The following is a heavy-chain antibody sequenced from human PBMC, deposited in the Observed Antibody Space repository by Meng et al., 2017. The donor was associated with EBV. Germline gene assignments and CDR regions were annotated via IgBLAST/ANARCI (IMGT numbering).Heavy chain of an antibody. CDR1: GFIFRNSA. J-gene: IGHJ4*02. D-gene: IGHD3-16*01. V-gene: IGHV3-73*01. CDR3: WGDLNYGSY. CDR2: VETKTSKYAT. Sequence: EGELVESGGGLVRPGGFLKLSCGASGFIFRNSAMHWVRKASGKGLEWVGRVETKTSKYATAYAASVKGRFSVSRDDSKNMVFLEMNSLKTEDTARYYCWGDLNYGSYWGQGTLVTVAS.